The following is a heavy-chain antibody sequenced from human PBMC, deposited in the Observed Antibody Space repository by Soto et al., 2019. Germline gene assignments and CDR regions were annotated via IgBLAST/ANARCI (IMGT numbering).Heavy chain of an antibody. CDR3: AGDPDSHYNDSHASPYP. J-gene: IGHJ5*02. Sequence: QVQLVQSGAEVKKPGSSVKVSCKASGGTFSTYTITWVRQAPGQGLEWMGRIIPIIGIINYAQKFQGRVTISAAKFTGTAYMELTGLRSDDTAVYYCAGDPDSHYNDSHASPYPWGQGTLVTVSS. CDR1: GGTFSTYT. V-gene: IGHV1-69*08. D-gene: IGHD4-4*01. CDR2: IIPIIGII.